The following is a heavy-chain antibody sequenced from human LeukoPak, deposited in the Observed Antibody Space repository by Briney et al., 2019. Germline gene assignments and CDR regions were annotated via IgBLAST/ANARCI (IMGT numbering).Heavy chain of an antibody. CDR2: IYHSGST. Sequence: SETLSLTCAVSGGSLSSSNWWSWVRQPPGKGLEWIGEIYHSGSTNYNPSLKSRVTISVDKSKNQFSLKLSSVTAADTAVYYCARGGGKHSNYGLWYYYYGMDVWGQGTTVTVSS. V-gene: IGHV4-4*02. D-gene: IGHD4-11*01. CDR3: ARGGGKHSNYGLWYYYYGMDV. CDR1: GGSLSSSNW. J-gene: IGHJ6*02.